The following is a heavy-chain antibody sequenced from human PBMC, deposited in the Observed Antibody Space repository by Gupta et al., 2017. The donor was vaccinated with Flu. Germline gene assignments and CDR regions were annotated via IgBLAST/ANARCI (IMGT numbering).Heavy chain of an antibody. CDR3: ARIFYDSSGYDETYDAFDI. Sequence: QVQLVESGGGVVQPGRSLRLSCAASGFTFSSYGMHWVRQAPGKGLEWVAVIWYDGSNKYYADSVKGRFTIARDNSKNTLYLQMNSRRAEDTAVYYCARIFYDSSGYDETYDAFDIWGQGTMVTVSS. CDR2: IWYDGSNK. D-gene: IGHD3-22*01. CDR1: GFTFSSYG. V-gene: IGHV3-33*01. J-gene: IGHJ3*02.